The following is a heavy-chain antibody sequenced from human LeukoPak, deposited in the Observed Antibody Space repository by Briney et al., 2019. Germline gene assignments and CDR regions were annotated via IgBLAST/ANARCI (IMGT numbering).Heavy chain of an antibody. CDR3: ARAHQGIRSSSWWFDY. Sequence: PSETLSLTCTVSGGSISSYYWSWIRQPPGKGLEWIGYIYYSGSTNYNPSPKSRVTISVDTSKNQFSLKVSSVTAADTAVYYCARAHQGIRSSSWWFDYWGQGTLVTVSS. CDR2: IYYSGST. CDR1: GGSISSYY. V-gene: IGHV4-59*01. D-gene: IGHD6-13*01. J-gene: IGHJ4*02.